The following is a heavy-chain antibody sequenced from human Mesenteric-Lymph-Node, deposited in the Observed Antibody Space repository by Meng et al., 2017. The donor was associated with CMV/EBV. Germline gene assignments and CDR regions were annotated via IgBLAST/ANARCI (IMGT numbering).Heavy chain of an antibody. J-gene: IGHJ6*02. CDR1: GGSISSHY. D-gene: IGHD7-27*01. Sequence: SQTLSLTCSVSGGSISSHYWSWIRQPPGKGLEWIGYIYYSGSTNSNPSLKSRVTISVDTSKHQFSLKLSSVTAADTAVYYCARATNWGYYYYYGMDVWGQGTTVTVSS. CDR2: IYYSGST. CDR3: ARATNWGYYYYYGMDV. V-gene: IGHV4-59*11.